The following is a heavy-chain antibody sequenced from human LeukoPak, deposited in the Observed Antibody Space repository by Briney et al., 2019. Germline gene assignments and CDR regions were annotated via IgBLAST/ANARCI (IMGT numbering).Heavy chain of an antibody. V-gene: IGHV3-7*01. CDR2: IKQDGSEK. J-gene: IGHJ4*02. CDR3: ARESYCSGGSCYSFDY. CDR1: QFTFSSYW. Sequence: PGGSLRLSCAASQFTFSSYWMSWVRQAPGKGLEWMANIKQDGSEKYYVDSVKGRFTISRDNAKNSLYLQMNSLRAEDTAVYYCARESYCSGGSCYSFDYWGQGTLVTVSS. D-gene: IGHD2-15*01.